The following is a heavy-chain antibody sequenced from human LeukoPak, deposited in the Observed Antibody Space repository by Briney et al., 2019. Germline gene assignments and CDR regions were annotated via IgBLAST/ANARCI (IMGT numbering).Heavy chain of an antibody. CDR2: IYTSGST. V-gene: IGHV4-61*02. CDR3: ARGGIAVAGGSDY. J-gene: IGHJ4*02. Sequence: SETLSLTCTVSGGSISSSSYYWSWIRQPAGKGLEWIGRIYTSGSTNYNPSLKSRVTMSVDTSKNQFSLKLSSVTAADTAVYYCARGGIAVAGGSDYWGQGTLVTVSS. CDR1: GGSISSSSYY. D-gene: IGHD6-19*01.